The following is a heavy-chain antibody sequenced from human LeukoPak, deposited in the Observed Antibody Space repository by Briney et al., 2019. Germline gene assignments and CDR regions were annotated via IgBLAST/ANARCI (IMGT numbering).Heavy chain of an antibody. J-gene: IGHJ4*02. CDR3: ARDPSPYSGYDFVSY. Sequence: GRSLRLSCAASGFTFSSYGMHWVRQAPGKGLEWVAVIWYDGSNKYYADSVKGRFTISRDNSKNTLYLQMNSLRAEDTAVYYCARDPSPYSGYDFVSYWGQGTLVTVSS. D-gene: IGHD5-12*01. CDR1: GFTFSSYG. CDR2: IWYDGSNK. V-gene: IGHV3-33*01.